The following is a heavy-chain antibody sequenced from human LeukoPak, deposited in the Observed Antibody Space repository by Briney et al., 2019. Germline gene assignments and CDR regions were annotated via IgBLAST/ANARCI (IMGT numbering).Heavy chain of an antibody. CDR1: GGTFSSYA. J-gene: IGHJ4*02. Sequence: SVKVSCKASGGTFSSYATSWVRQAPGQGLEWMGRIIPIFGTANYAQKFQGRVTITTDESTSTAYMELSSLRSEDTAVYYCARDPCGGDCPYDYWGQGTLVTASS. D-gene: IGHD2-21*02. CDR3: ARDPCGGDCPYDY. CDR2: IIPIFGTA. V-gene: IGHV1-69*05.